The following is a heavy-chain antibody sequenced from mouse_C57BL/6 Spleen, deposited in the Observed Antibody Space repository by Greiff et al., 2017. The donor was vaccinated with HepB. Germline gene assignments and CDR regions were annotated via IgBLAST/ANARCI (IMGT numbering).Heavy chain of an antibody. CDR3: ARGGHYYGSSYPYAMDY. V-gene: IGHV1-59*01. CDR2: IDPSDSYT. Sequence: QVQLQQPGAELVRPGPSVKLSCKASGYTFTSYWMHWVKQRPGQGLEWIGVIDPSDSYTNYNQKFKGKATLTVDTSSSTAYMQLSSLTSEDSAVYYCARGGHYYGSSYPYAMDYWGQGTSVTVSS. CDR1: GYTFTSYW. D-gene: IGHD1-1*01. J-gene: IGHJ4*01.